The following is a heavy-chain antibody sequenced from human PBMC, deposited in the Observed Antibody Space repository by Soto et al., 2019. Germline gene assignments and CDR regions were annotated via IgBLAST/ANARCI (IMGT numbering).Heavy chain of an antibody. Sequence: QVQLVQSGAEVKKPGSSVKVSCKASGGTFSSYAISWVRQAPGQGLEWMGGIIPIFGTANYAQKFQGRVTITADESTSTAYMELSSLRSEDTAVYYCARDRHCSGGSCYSPYNWFDPWGQGPLVTVSS. V-gene: IGHV1-69*01. J-gene: IGHJ5*02. CDR1: GGTFSSYA. CDR2: IIPIFGTA. CDR3: ARDRHCSGGSCYSPYNWFDP. D-gene: IGHD2-15*01.